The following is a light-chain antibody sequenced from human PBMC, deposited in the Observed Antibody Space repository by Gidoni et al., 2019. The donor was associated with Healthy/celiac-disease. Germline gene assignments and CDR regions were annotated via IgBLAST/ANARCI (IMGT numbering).Light chain of an antibody. CDR1: QSVSSY. CDR2: DAS. CDR3: QQRSNWPPWT. J-gene: IGKJ1*01. Sequence: VLTQSPATLSLSPGERATLSCRASQSVSSYLAWYQQKPGQAPRLLIYDASNRATGIPARFSGSGSWTDFTLTISSLEPEDCAVYYCQQRSNWPPWTFGQGTKVEIK. V-gene: IGKV3-11*01.